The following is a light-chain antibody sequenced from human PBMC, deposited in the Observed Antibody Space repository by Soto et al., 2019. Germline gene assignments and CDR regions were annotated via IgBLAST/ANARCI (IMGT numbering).Light chain of an antibody. Sequence: DIQMTQSPSTLSAPVVDRVTITCRASQTISSWLAWYQQKPGKAPKLLIYKASTLKSGVPSRFSGSGSGTEFTLTISSLQPDDFATYYCQQYDSYSPLTCGGGTKVDIK. CDR2: KAS. V-gene: IGKV1-5*03. CDR3: QQYDSYSPLT. CDR1: QTISSW. J-gene: IGKJ4*01.